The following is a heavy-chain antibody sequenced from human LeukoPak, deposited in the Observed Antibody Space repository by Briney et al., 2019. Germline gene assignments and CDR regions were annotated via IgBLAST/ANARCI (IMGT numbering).Heavy chain of an antibody. CDR3: ARGMTNGTMVTTYYFDY. CDR1: GFTFSSYW. J-gene: IGHJ4*02. CDR2: IKQDGSEK. D-gene: IGHD4-17*01. Sequence: PGGSLRLSCAASGFTFSSYWMSWVRQAPGKGLEWVANIKQDGSEKYYVDSVKGRFTISRNNAKNSLYLQMNSLRAEDTAVYYCARGMTNGTMVTTYYFDYWGQGTLVTVSS. V-gene: IGHV3-7*01.